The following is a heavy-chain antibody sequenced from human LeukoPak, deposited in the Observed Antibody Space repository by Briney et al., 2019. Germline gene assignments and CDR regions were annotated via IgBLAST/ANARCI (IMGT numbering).Heavy chain of an antibody. CDR2: ISGSGDAT. CDR1: GFTVSTDS. D-gene: IGHD1-1*01. Sequence: PGGSLRLSCAASGFTVSTDSMTWVRQAPGKGLEWISAISGSGDATYYADSVKGRFTISRDNSKNTLYLQMNSLRAEDTAVYYFLRRSPNWRPVECRGQGTLVTVSS. CDR3: LRRSPNWRPVEC. V-gene: IGHV3-23*01. J-gene: IGHJ4*02.